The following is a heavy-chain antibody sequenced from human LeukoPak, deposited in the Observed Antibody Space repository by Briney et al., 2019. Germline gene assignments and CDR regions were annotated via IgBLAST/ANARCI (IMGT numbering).Heavy chain of an antibody. V-gene: IGHV4-39*01. Sequence: SETLSLTCTVSGGSISSDSYYWGWIRQPPGKGLEFIGTVYYSGSAYYNPSLKSRVTISVDTSKNQFSLKLSSVTAADTAAYYCARVGRGGMATPTFDSWGQGTLVTVSS. J-gene: IGHJ4*02. D-gene: IGHD5-24*01. CDR3: ARVGRGGMATPTFDS. CDR1: GGSISSDSYY. CDR2: VYYSGSA.